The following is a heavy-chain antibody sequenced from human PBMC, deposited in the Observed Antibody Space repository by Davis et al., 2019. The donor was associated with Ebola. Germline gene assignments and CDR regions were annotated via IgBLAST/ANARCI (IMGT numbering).Heavy chain of an antibody. CDR1: GFTFSGHW. V-gene: IGHV3-74*01. Sequence: GESLKISCAASGFTFSGHWMHWVRQAPGKGLVWVSQIKSDGSSATYADSVKGRFTISRDNAKNTLYLQMNSLRAEDTAVYYCARGQVVLDYWGQGTLVTVSS. CDR3: ARGQVVLDY. CDR2: IKSDGSSA. J-gene: IGHJ4*02. D-gene: IGHD2-15*01.